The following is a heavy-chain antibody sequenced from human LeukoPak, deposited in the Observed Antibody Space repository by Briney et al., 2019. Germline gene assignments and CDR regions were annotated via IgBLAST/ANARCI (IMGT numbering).Heavy chain of an antibody. Sequence: GGSLRLSCAASGFTFSSYAMHWVRQAPGKGLEWVAVISYDGGNKYYADSVKGRFTISRDNSKNTLYLQMNSLRAEDTAVYYCARAQQQLLTGYFQHWGQGTLVTVSS. J-gene: IGHJ1*01. D-gene: IGHD6-13*01. CDR1: GFTFSSYA. CDR3: ARAQQQLLTGYFQH. V-gene: IGHV3-30-3*01. CDR2: ISYDGGNK.